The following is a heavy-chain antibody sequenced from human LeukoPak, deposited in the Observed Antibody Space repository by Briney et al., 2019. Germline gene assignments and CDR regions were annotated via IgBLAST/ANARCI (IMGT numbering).Heavy chain of an antibody. Sequence: GGSLRLSCAASGFTFSSYAMSWVRQAPGKGLEWVSAISGSDDSTYCADSVKGRFTISRDNSKNTVYLQMTSRRAEDTAVYYCAKLRSGGPAAGNYWGQGTPVTVSS. CDR1: GFTFSSYA. CDR2: ISGSDDST. V-gene: IGHV3-23*01. CDR3: AKLRSGGPAAGNY. J-gene: IGHJ4*02. D-gene: IGHD6-13*01.